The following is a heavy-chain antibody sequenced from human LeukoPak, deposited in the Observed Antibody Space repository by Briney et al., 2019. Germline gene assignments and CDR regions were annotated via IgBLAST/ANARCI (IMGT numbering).Heavy chain of an antibody. Sequence: GGSLRLSCTVSGFTVSSNSMSWVRQAPGKGLEWVSFIYSDNTHYSDSVKGRFTISRDNSKNTLYLQMNSLRAEDTALYYCAKDISGDTFGTGDYWGQGTLVTVSS. J-gene: IGHJ4*02. CDR1: GFTVSSNS. D-gene: IGHD3-16*01. V-gene: IGHV3-53*05. CDR3: AKDISGDTFGTGDY. CDR2: IYSDNT.